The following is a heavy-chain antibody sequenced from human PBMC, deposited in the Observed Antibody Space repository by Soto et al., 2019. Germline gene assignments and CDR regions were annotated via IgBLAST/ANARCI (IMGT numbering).Heavy chain of an antibody. J-gene: IGHJ6*02. CDR3: ARVMVRKFGSGTSRPYGFDV. CDR1: GYSFTTDW. CDR2: IYPGDSDT. D-gene: IGHD3-10*01. V-gene: IGHV5-51*01. Sequence: GEALNLSCSGYGYSFTTDWIGWVRPLPGKGLEWMGIIYPGDSDTRYSPSFQGQVTISADKSISTAYMELRSLRSDDTAVYYCARVMVRKFGSGTSRPYGFDVWGQGTTVNVSS.